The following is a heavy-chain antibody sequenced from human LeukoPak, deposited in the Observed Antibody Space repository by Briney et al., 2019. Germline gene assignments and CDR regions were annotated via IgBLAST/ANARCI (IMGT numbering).Heavy chain of an antibody. D-gene: IGHD3-10*01. CDR1: GGSFSGYY. J-gene: IGHJ4*02. CDR2: INRSGST. CDR3: ARSLRVVRGSGSDY. Sequence: SETLSLTCAVYGGSFSGYYWTWIRQPPGKGLEWIGEINRSGSTNYNPSLKSRVTISVDTSKNQFSLKLSSVTAADTAVYYCARSLRVVRGSGSDYWGQGTLVTVSS. V-gene: IGHV4-34*01.